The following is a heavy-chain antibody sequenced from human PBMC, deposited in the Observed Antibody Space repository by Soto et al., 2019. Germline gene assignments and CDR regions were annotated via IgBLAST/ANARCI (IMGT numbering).Heavy chain of an antibody. CDR2: IIPIFGTA. CDR1: GGTFSSYA. D-gene: IGHD6-6*01. V-gene: IGHV1-69*13. J-gene: IGHJ6*02. Sequence: SVKVSCKASGGTFSSYAISWVRQAPGQGLEWMGGIIPIFGTANYAQKFQGRVTITADESTSTAYMELSSLRSEDTAVYYCARDTPIAARPYYYYGMDVWGQGTTVTVSS. CDR3: ARDTPIAARPYYYYGMDV.